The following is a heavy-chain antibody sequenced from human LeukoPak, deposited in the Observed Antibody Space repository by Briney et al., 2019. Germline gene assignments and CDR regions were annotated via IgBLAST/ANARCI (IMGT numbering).Heavy chain of an antibody. CDR2: IGGRSIYI. CDR1: GFTFSTYS. CDR3: ARGHGYDDAFDI. V-gene: IGHV3-21*01. Sequence: GGSLRLSCAASGFTFSTYSMNWVRQAPGKGLEWVSSIGGRSIYIYYADSVKGRFTTSRDNANNSLYLQMNSLRAEDTAVYYCARGHGYDDAFDIWGQGTMVTVSS. J-gene: IGHJ3*02. D-gene: IGHD6-13*01.